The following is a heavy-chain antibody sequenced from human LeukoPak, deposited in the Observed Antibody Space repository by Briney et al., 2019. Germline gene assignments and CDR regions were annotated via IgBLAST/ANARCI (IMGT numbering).Heavy chain of an antibody. V-gene: IGHV4-30-4*01. CDR2: IYYSGST. J-gene: IGHJ4*02. D-gene: IGHD3-22*01. CDR1: GGSISSGDYY. CDR3: VRDYDSSGSFDY. Sequence: PSQTLSLTCTVSGGSISSGDYYWSWIRQPPGKGLEWIGYIYYSGSTYYNPSLKSRVTISLDTSKNQSSLKLSSVTAADTAVYYCVRDYDSSGSFDYWGQGTLVTVSS.